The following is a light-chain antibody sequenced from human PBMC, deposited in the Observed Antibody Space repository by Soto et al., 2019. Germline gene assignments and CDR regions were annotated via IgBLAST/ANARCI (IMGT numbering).Light chain of an antibody. CDR2: GAS. V-gene: IGKV3-20*01. Sequence: IVVTQSPGTLSLSPWERATLTCRASQSVSSSYLAWYQQKPGQAPRLLISGASSRATGIPDRFTGIGSGTDFTLTISRLEPEEFAVYYCQQYGSSPRTFGQGTKWIS. CDR1: QSVSSSY. CDR3: QQYGSSPRT. J-gene: IGKJ1*01.